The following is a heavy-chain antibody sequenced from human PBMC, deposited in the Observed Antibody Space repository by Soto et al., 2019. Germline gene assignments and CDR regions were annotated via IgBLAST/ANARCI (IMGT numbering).Heavy chain of an antibody. CDR1: GDSVSSNSAA. Sequence: SQTLSLTCAISGDSVSSNSAAWNWIRQSPSRGLEWLGRTYYRSKWYNDYAVSVKSRITINPDTSKNQFSLQLNSVTPEDTAVYYCARDREMATENYYYRMDVWGQGTTVTVSS. J-gene: IGHJ6*02. V-gene: IGHV6-1*01. CDR2: TYYRSKWYN. D-gene: IGHD5-12*01. CDR3: ARDREMATENYYYRMDV.